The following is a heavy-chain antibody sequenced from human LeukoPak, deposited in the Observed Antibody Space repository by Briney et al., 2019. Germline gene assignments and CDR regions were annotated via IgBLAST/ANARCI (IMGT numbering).Heavy chain of an antibody. CDR1: GFSFSTSAVA. J-gene: IGHJ4*02. CDR3: AHRMYSSDWRPFDY. V-gene: IGHV2-5*02. Sequence: KSGPTLANPTQTLTLTCTFSGFSFSTSAVAVGWIRQPPGEALEWLAVVYGDDDKRYSPSLKSRLTITKDTSKSQVVLTMTNMDPVDTATYYCAHRMYSSDWRPFDYWGQGILVTVSS. D-gene: IGHD6-19*01. CDR2: VYGDDDK.